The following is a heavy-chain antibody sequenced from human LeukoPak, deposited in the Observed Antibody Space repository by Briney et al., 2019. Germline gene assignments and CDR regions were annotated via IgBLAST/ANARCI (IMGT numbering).Heavy chain of an antibody. V-gene: IGHV1-2*02. D-gene: IGHD5-24*01. Sequence: ASVKVSCKASGYTFTGYYMHWVRQAPGQGLEWMGWINPNSGGTNYAQKFQGRVTMTRDTSISTAYMELSRLRSDDTAVYYCARVGLEGRRDGLPTDYWGQGTLVTVSS. J-gene: IGHJ4*02. CDR3: ARVGLEGRRDGLPTDY. CDR1: GYTFTGYY. CDR2: INPNSGGT.